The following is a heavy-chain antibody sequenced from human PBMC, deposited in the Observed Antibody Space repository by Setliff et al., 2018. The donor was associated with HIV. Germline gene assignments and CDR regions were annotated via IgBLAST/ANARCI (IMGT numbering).Heavy chain of an antibody. D-gene: IGHD2-21*02. CDR2: IHSSGST. CDR1: GDSISSYY. Sequence: SETLSLTCTVSGDSISSYYWTWIRQPAGQGLEWIGYIHSSGSTIYNPSLKSRITISLDTSKEQFSLELSSATAADTAVYYCATLDHSGGNFLAYWGQGSLVTVSS. CDR3: ATLDHSGGNFLAY. J-gene: IGHJ4*02. V-gene: IGHV4-4*09.